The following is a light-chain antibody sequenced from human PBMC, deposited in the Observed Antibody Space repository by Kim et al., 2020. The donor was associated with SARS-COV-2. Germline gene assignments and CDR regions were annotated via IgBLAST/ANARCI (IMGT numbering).Light chain of an antibody. CDR2: QDY. CDR1: KLGDKY. Sequence: SYELTQPPSVSVSPGQTASIICSGDKLGDKYVSWYQQKPGQSPVLVVYQDYKRPSGVPERFSGSNSGNTATLTISGTQALDEADYYCQAWDSSTVVFSGGTQLTVL. CDR3: QAWDSSTVV. V-gene: IGLV3-1*01. J-gene: IGLJ2*01.